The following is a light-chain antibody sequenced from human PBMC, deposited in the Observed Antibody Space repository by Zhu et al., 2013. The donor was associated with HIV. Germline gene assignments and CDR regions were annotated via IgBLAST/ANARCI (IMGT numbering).Light chain of an antibody. V-gene: IGLV3-21*02. Sequence: SYVLTQPPSVSVAPGQTARISCGGNSIGSRTVHWYQQRPGQAPVLVVYDDRDRPSGIPERFSGSNSGNTATLTIRRVEAGDEADYYCQVWDGSNDQVIFGGGTKLTVL. J-gene: IGLJ2*01. CDR2: DDR. CDR3: QVWDGSNDQVI. CDR1: SIGSRT.